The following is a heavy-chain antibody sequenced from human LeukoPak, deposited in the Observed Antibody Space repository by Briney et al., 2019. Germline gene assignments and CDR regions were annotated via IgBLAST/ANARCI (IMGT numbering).Heavy chain of an antibody. Sequence: SETLSLTCTVSGGSISSYYWSWIRQPPGKGLEWIGYIYYSGSTNYNPSLKSRVTISVGTSKNQFSLKLSSVTAADTAVYYCARGLYYYGSGSYRPFDYWGQGTLVTVSS. CDR1: GGSISSYY. D-gene: IGHD3-10*01. J-gene: IGHJ4*02. CDR2: IYYSGST. V-gene: IGHV4-59*01. CDR3: ARGLYYYGSGSYRPFDY.